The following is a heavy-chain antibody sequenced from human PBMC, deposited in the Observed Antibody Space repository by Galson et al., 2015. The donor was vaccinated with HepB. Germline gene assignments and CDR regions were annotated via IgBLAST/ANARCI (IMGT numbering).Heavy chain of an antibody. D-gene: IGHD3-22*01. J-gene: IGHJ4*02. CDR1: GFTFSSYS. CDR2: ISSSSSYI. V-gene: IGHV3-21*01. CDR3: ARGDSSGTLDY. Sequence: SLRLSCAASGFTFSSYSMNWVRQAPGRGLEWVSSISSSSSYIYYADSVKGRFTISRDNAKNSLYLQMNSLRAEDTAVYYCARGDSSGTLDYWGQGTLVTVSS.